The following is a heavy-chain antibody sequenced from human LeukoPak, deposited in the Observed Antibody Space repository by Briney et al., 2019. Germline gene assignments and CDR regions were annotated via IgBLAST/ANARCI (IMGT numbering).Heavy chain of an antibody. CDR3: ASVRIGSYHFDY. V-gene: IGHV3-7*01. D-gene: IGHD3-10*01. CDR2: IKQDGSEK. Sequence: GGSLRLSCAASGFTFSSYSMNWVRQAPGKGLEWVANIKQDGSEKNYVDSVKGRFTISRDNAKNSLYLQMNSLRAEDTAVYYCASVRIGSYHFDYWGQGTLVTVSS. CDR1: GFTFSSYS. J-gene: IGHJ4*02.